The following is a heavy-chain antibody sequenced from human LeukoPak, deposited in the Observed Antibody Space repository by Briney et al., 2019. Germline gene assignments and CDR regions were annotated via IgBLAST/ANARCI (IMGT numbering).Heavy chain of an antibody. CDR3: ARAGTTVTDFDY. CDR2: INAGDGNT. V-gene: IGHV1-3*01. J-gene: IGHJ4*02. CDR1: GHTFTSYA. D-gene: IGHD4-17*01. Sequence: ASVKVSCKASGHTFTSYAMHWVRQAPGQRREWMGWINAGDGNTKYSQKFQGRVTITRDTAASTAYMELSSLRSEGTAVYYCARAGTTVTDFDYWGQGTLVTVSS.